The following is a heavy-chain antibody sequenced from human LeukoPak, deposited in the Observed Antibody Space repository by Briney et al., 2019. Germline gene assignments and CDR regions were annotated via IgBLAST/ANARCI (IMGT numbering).Heavy chain of an antibody. V-gene: IGHV4-34*01. J-gene: IGHJ6*02. Sequence: SETLSLTCAVFGGSFTDYFWTWLRQSPGKGLEWIGEINDYTGNTNYNPSLNSRVSISLEKSKNQFSLELRSVTAADTAVYYCARGRIAKIVVVHSFHYGMDVWGQGTTVTVSS. CDR3: ARGRIAKIVVVHSFHYGMDV. CDR1: GGSFTDYF. D-gene: IGHD3-22*01. CDR2: INDYTGNT.